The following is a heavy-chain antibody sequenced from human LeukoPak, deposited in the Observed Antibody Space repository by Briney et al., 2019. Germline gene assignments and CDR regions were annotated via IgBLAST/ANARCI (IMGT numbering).Heavy chain of an antibody. CDR2: ISGSGGST. Sequence: PGGSLRLSCAASGFTFNSYAMNRVRQAPGKGLEWVSGISGSGGSTDYADSVKGRFTISRDNSKNTVYMQMNSLRAEDTAVYYCAKRSGSSGYYTLFDYWGQGTLVTVSS. D-gene: IGHD3-22*01. J-gene: IGHJ4*02. V-gene: IGHV3-23*01. CDR3: AKRSGSSGYYTLFDY. CDR1: GFTFNSYA.